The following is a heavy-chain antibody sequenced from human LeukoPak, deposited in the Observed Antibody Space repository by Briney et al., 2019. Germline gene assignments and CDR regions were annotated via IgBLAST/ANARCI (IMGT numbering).Heavy chain of an antibody. D-gene: IGHD3-10*01. J-gene: IGHJ4*02. CDR2: IKQDGSEK. V-gene: IGHV3-7*01. CDR3: ARAFSASYYGSGSYWYY. Sequence: GGSLRLSCAASGSTFSSHWMSWVRQAPGKGLEWVANIKQDGSEKYYVDSVKGRFTISRDNAKNSLYLQMNSLRAEDTAVYYCARAFSASYYGSGSYWYYWGQGTLVTVSS. CDR1: GSTFSSHW.